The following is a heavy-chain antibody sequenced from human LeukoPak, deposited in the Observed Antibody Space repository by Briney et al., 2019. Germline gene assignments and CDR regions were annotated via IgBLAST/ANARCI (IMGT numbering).Heavy chain of an antibody. CDR2: IRSKAYGGTT. Sequence: GGSLRLSCAASGFTFSNAWMSWVRQAPGKGLEWVGFIRSKAYGGTTEYAASVKGRFTISRDDSKSIVYLQMNSLKSEDTAVYYCSRGRRATHDYWGQGTLVTVSS. D-gene: IGHD1-26*01. CDR1: GFTFSNAW. V-gene: IGHV3-49*04. CDR3: SRGRRATHDY. J-gene: IGHJ4*02.